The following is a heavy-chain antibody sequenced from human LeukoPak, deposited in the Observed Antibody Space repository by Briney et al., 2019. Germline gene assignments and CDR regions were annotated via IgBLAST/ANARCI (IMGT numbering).Heavy chain of an antibody. J-gene: IGHJ4*02. D-gene: IGHD1-26*01. CDR2: INHSGST. CDR3: ARDGYSGSSLFDY. CDR1: GGSFSDYY. Sequence: SETLSLTCAVYGGSFSDYYWTWIRQPPGKGLEWIGEINHSGSTNYKPSLKSRVTISVDTSKNQFSLKLTSVTAADTAVYYCARDGYSGSSLFDYWGQGTLVTVSS. V-gene: IGHV4-34*01.